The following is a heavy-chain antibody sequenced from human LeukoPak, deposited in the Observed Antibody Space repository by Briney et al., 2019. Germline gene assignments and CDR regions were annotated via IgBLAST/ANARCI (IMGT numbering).Heavy chain of an antibody. CDR2: VYYTGST. Sequence: PSETLSLTCTVSGDSISGDYRSWIRQPPGKGLEWIGYVYYTGSTNYNPSLKSRVSMSVDTSKNQFSLKLSSVTAADTAVYYCARASVTYYYYYYMDVWGKGTTVTVSS. CDR1: GDSISGDY. V-gene: IGHV4-59*01. CDR3: ARASVTYYYYYYMDV. J-gene: IGHJ6*03. D-gene: IGHD4-11*01.